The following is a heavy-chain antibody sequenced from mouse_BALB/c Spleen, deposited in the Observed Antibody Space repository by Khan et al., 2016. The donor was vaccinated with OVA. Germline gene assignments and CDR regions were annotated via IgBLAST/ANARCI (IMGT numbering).Heavy chain of an antibody. CDR3: TRHGYVAWFTY. CDR2: LDPFRGGI. Sequence: VQLKQSGPELMKPGASVKISCKASGYSFTSYYIHWIMQSHGKSLEWIGYLDPFRGGITYNQKLKGKATLTVDKSSSTAHKYFRHLTSTDSAVDYGTRHGYVAWFTYGGQGTLVTVSA. CDR1: GYSFTSYY. D-gene: IGHD2-14*01. V-gene: IGHV1-31*01. J-gene: IGHJ3*01.